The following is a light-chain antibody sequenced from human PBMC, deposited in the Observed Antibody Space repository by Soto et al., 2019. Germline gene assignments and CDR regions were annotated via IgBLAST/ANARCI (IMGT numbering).Light chain of an antibody. J-gene: IGKJ3*01. CDR3: QQRET. V-gene: IGKV1-39*01. CDR2: ATS. CDR1: QAIHSY. Sequence: DIHVSHSPASLGASVGDRVTITCRASQAIHSYLNWYQQKPGKAPNLLIFATSTLQSGVPSRFSGSGSGTDFTLTISSLQPEDFATYYCQQRETFGPGTKVDIK.